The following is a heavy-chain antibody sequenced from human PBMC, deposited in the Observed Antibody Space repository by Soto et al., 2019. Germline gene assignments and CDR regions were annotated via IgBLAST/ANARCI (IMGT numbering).Heavy chain of an antibody. D-gene: IGHD3-22*01. CDR3: ARDRAYYDSSDPVWVFDI. CDR1: GGTFSSYA. J-gene: IGHJ3*02. V-gene: IGHV1-69*13. Sequence: ASVKVSCKASGGTFSSYAISWVRQAPGQGLEWMGGIIPIFGTANYAQKFQGRVTITADESTSTAYMELSSLRSEDTAVYYCARDRAYYDSSDPVWVFDIWGQGTMVTVSS. CDR2: IIPIFGTA.